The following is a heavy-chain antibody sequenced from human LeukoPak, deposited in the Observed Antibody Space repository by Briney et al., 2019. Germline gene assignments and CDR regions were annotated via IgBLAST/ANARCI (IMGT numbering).Heavy chain of an antibody. CDR1: GFTFSNYG. J-gene: IGHJ4*02. Sequence: PGGSLRLSCAASGFTFSNYGMHWVRQAPGKGLEWVGVISYDGSYKYYVDSVKGRFTISRDNSKHTLYLQMNSLIPEDTAVYYCAKDYYDFWSGYYTPDFDYWGQGTLVTVSS. D-gene: IGHD3-3*01. CDR3: AKDYYDFWSGYYTPDFDY. CDR2: ISYDGSYK. V-gene: IGHV3-30*18.